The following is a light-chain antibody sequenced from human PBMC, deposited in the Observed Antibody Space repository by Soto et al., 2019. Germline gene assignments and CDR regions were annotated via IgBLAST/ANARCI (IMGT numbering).Light chain of an antibody. CDR3: SSFAGNNKLV. J-gene: IGLJ2*01. V-gene: IGLV2-8*01. CDR1: SSDVGGYNY. Sequence: QSALTQPPSASGSPGQSVTISCTGTSSDVGGYNYVSWYQQHPGKAPKLMISEVSKRPSGVPDRCSGAKSGNTASLTVSGLQAEDEADYYCSSFAGNNKLVFGGGTKLTVL. CDR2: EVS.